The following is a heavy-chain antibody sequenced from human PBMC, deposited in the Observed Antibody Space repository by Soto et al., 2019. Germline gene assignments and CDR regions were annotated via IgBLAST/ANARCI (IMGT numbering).Heavy chain of an antibody. D-gene: IGHD1-26*01. CDR1: GGSISSSNW. CDR2: IYHSGST. Sequence: TSETLSLTCAVSGGSISSSNWWSWVRQPPGKGLEWIGEIYHSGSTNYNPSLKSRVTISVDKSKNQFSLKLSSVTAADTAVYYCARAPRRGGSSRDYYYGMDVWGQGTTVTVSS. J-gene: IGHJ6*02. CDR3: ARAPRRGGSSRDYYYGMDV. V-gene: IGHV4-4*02.